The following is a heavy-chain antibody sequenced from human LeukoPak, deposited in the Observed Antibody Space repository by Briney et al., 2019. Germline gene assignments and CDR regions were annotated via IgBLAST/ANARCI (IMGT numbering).Heavy chain of an antibody. CDR2: ISGSGGST. Sequence: PGGSLRLSCAASGFTFSSYGMSWVRQAPGKGLEWVSAISGSGGSTFYADSVKGRFTISRDNSKNTLYLQMNSLRAEDTAVYYCAKDYLLLWFGEFGGYFDYWGQGTLVTVSS. V-gene: IGHV3-23*01. D-gene: IGHD3-10*01. J-gene: IGHJ4*02. CDR3: AKDYLLLWFGEFGGYFDY. CDR1: GFTFSSYG.